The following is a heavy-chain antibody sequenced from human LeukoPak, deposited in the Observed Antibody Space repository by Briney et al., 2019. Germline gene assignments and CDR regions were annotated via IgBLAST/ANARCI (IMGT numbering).Heavy chain of an antibody. V-gene: IGHV3-74*01. CDR3: ARMSPATQTFDY. CDR2: VSDDGSST. Sequence: PGGSLRLSCEASGFTFSAYAMTWVRQAPGKGLVWVSRVSDDGSSTNYADSVKGRFTISRDNAKDTLFLEMNSLRTEDTAVYYCARMSPATQTFDYWGQGTLVTVSS. J-gene: IGHJ4*02. CDR1: GFTFSAYA.